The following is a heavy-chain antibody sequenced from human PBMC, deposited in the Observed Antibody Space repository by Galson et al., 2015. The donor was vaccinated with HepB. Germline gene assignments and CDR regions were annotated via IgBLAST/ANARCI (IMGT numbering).Heavy chain of an antibody. CDR2: ISSSSSTI. Sequence: SLRLSCAASGFTFSSYSMNWVRQAPGKGLEWVSYISSSSSTIYYADSVKGRFTISRDNAKNSRYLQMNSLRDEDTAVYYCARDATTYYDFWSGSGGGSDAFDIWGQGTMVTVSS. J-gene: IGHJ3*02. V-gene: IGHV3-48*02. CDR3: ARDATTYYDFWSGSGGGSDAFDI. D-gene: IGHD3-3*01. CDR1: GFTFSSYS.